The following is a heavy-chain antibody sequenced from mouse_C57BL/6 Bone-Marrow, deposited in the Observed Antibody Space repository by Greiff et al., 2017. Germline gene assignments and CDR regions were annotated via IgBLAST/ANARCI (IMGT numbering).Heavy chain of an antibody. V-gene: IGHV1-63*01. CDR1: GYTFTNYW. J-gene: IGHJ1*03. CDR3: ARSAMVTYWYFEG. CDR2: IYPGGGYT. Sequence: VQLMQSGAELVRPGTSVKMSCKASGYTFTNYWIGWAKQRPGHGLEWIGDIYPGGGYTNYNEKFKGKATLTADKSSSTAYMQFSSLTSEDSAIYYCARSAMVTYWYFEGWGTGTTVTVAS. D-gene: IGHD2-2*01.